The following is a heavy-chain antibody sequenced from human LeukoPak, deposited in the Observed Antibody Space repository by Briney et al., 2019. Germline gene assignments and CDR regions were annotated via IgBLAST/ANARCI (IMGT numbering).Heavy chain of an antibody. V-gene: IGHV3-21*01. CDR1: GFTFSSYE. Sequence: PGGSLRLSCAASGFTFSSYEMNWVRQAPGKGLEWVSSISSSSSYIYYADSVKGRFTISRDNAKNSLYLQMNSLRAEDTAVYYCARRDEVDSSGYYLDFDYWGQGTLVTVSS. CDR3: ARRDEVDSSGYYLDFDY. D-gene: IGHD3-22*01. J-gene: IGHJ4*02. CDR2: ISSSSSYI.